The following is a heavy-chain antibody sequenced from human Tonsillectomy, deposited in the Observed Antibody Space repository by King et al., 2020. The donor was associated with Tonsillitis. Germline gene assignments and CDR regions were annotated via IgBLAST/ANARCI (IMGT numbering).Heavy chain of an antibody. Sequence: QLVQSGAEVKKPGASVKVSCKASGHTFTGYFMHWVRQAPGQGLEWMGWINPTSGGTNYAQKFQGRVTMTRDTSISTAYMDLSRLRSDDTAVYYYARSGVLFSGRNWFDPWGQGTLVTVSS. CDR1: GHTFTGYF. V-gene: IGHV1-2*02. CDR3: ARSGVLFSGRNWFDP. D-gene: IGHD2-15*01. J-gene: IGHJ5*02. CDR2: INPTSGGT.